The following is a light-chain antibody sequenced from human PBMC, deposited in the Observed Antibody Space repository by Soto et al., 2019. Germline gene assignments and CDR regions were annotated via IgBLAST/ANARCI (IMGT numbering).Light chain of an antibody. CDR1: SSNIGTNT. CDR3: AAWDGSLKGVV. Sequence: QSVPTQAPSASGTPGQRVTISCSGSSSNIGTNTVNWYQQLPGTAPKLLIYNDNQRPSGVPDRFSGSKSDTSASLAISGLQSDDEADYYCAAWDGSLKGVVFGGVTKLTVL. V-gene: IGLV1-44*01. CDR2: NDN. J-gene: IGLJ2*01.